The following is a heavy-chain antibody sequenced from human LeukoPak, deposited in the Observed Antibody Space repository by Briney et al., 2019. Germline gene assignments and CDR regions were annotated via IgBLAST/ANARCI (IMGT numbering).Heavy chain of an antibody. D-gene: IGHD6-19*01. J-gene: IGHJ4*02. CDR3: ASVAVAGTQIDY. CDR2: IYYSGST. Sequence: SETLSLTCTVSGGSISNYYWSWIRQPPGKGLEWIGYIYYSGSTNYNPSLKSRVTISVDTSKNQFSLKLSSVTAADTAVYYCASVAVAGTQIDYWGQGTLVTVSS. V-gene: IGHV4-59*08. CDR1: GGSISNYY.